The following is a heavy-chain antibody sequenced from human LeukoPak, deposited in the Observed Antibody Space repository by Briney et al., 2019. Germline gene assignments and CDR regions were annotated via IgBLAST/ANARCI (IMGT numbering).Heavy chain of an antibody. CDR2: ISGSGGST. V-gene: IGHV3-23*01. D-gene: IGHD5-18*01. J-gene: IGHJ4*02. Sequence: EGTLRLSCAASGFTFSSYGMSWVRQAPGKGLEWVSAISGSGGSTYYADSVKGRFTISRGNSKNTLYLQMNSLRAEDTAVYYCAKDARGYSYGGDFDYWGQGTLVTVSS. CDR1: GFTFSSYG. CDR3: AKDARGYSYGGDFDY.